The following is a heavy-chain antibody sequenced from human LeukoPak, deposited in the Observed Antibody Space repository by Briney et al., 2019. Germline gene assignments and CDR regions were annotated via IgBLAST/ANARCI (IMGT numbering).Heavy chain of an antibody. V-gene: IGHV1-46*01. D-gene: IGHD3-10*01. Sequence: ASVKVSCKASGYTFTSYYMHWVRQAPGQGREWMGIINPSGCSTSYAEKFEGRVTMTRGTSTSTVYMELSSLRSEDTAVYYCARIITMVTGGSFDYWGQGTLVTVSS. J-gene: IGHJ4*02. CDR1: GYTFTSYY. CDR3: ARIITMVTGGSFDY. CDR2: INPSGCST.